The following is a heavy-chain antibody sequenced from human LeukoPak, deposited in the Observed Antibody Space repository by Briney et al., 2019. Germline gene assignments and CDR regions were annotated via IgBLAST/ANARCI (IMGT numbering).Heavy chain of an antibody. D-gene: IGHD7-27*01. CDR1: GFTFSSYG. J-gene: IGHJ4*02. Sequence: PGRSLRLSCASSGFTFSSYGMHWVRQAPGKGLEWVAVIWYDGSNKYYADSVKGRFTISRDNSKNTLYLQMNSLKTEDTAVYYCTSDWGPDLPLDYWGQGTLVTVSS. CDR3: TSDWGPDLPLDY. V-gene: IGHV3-33*01. CDR2: IWYDGSNK.